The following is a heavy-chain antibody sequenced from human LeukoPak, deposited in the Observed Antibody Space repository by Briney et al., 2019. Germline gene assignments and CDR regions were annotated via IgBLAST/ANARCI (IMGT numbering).Heavy chain of an antibody. V-gene: IGHV3-30*03. Sequence: GGSLRLSCAASGFAFSSYGMHWVRQAPGKGLEWVAVISYDGSSKYYADSVKGRFTISRDNSKNTLYLQMNSLRAEDTAVYYCAREDCSSTSCYFAGEGDWGQGTLVTVSS. J-gene: IGHJ4*02. CDR2: ISYDGSSK. D-gene: IGHD2-2*01. CDR3: AREDCSSTSCYFAGEGD. CDR1: GFAFSSYG.